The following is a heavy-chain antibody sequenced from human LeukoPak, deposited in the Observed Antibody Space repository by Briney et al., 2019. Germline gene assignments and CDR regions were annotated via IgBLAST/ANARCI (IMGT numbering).Heavy chain of an antibody. V-gene: IGHV1-69*13. D-gene: IGHD6-19*01. J-gene: IGHJ4*02. CDR1: GGTFSSYT. CDR3: ARDPPRGGAGSRLGDY. Sequence: GASVKVSCKASGGTFSSYTISWVRQAPGRGLEWMGGIIPIFGTANYAQKFQGRVTITADESTSTAYMELSSLRSEDTAVYYCARDPPRGGAGSRLGDYWGQGTLVTVSS. CDR2: IIPIFGTA.